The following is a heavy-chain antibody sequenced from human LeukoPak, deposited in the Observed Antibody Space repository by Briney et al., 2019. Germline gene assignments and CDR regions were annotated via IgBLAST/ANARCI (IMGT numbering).Heavy chain of an antibody. CDR3: ARDPGAAVAADY. D-gene: IGHD6-19*01. J-gene: IGHJ4*02. V-gene: IGHV1-3*01. Sequence: GASVKVSCKASGYTFSDYAMHWVRQAPGQRLEWMGWINAGNGNTKYSQKFQGRVTITRDTSASTAYMELSSLRSEDTAVYYCARDPGAAVAADYWGQGTLVTVSS. CDR2: INAGNGNT. CDR1: GYTFSDYA.